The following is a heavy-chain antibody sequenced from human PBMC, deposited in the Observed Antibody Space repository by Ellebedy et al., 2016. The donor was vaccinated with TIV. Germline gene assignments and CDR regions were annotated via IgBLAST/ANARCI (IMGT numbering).Heavy chain of an antibody. V-gene: IGHV4-59*08. CDR2: IYYSGST. D-gene: IGHD2/OR15-2a*01. J-gene: IGHJ3*02. CDR3: ARGNTDDALDI. CDR1: GGSISSYY. Sequence: SEILSLTCTVSGGSISSYYWSWIRQPPGKGLEWIGYIYYSGSTNYNPSLKSRVTISVDTSKNQFSLKLSSVTAADTAVYYCARGNTDDALDIWGQGTMVTVSS.